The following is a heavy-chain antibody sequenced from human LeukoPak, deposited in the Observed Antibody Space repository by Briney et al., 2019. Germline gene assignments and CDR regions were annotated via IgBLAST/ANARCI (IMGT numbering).Heavy chain of an antibody. CDR3: AREPRLKRWFEY. CDR2: IKQDGGET. J-gene: IGHJ4*02. V-gene: IGHV3-7*01. CDR1: GFTLSDNW. Sequence: SGGSLRLSCEASGFTLSDNWIRWVRQAPGKGLEWVANIKQDGGETYYVDWVGGGFTLSRDNPKNTLYLQMNSLRTEDTAVYFCAREPRLKRWFEYWGQGTLVTVSS. D-gene: IGHD5-24*01.